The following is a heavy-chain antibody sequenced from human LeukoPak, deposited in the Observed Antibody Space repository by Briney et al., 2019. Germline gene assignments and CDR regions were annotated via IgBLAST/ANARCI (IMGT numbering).Heavy chain of an antibody. CDR2: ISYDGHST. Sequence: PGGSLRLSCAASEITLSNYWIHWVRQAPGKGLVWVSRISYDGHSTNYADSVKGRFTISRDTAKNTLYLQMNSLRAEDTAVYYCARERGDPMGRGVIIKHKYYYYMDVWDKGTTVTVSS. V-gene: IGHV3-74*01. CDR3: ARERGDPMGRGVIIKHKYYYYMDV. J-gene: IGHJ6*03. D-gene: IGHD3-10*01. CDR1: EITLSNYW.